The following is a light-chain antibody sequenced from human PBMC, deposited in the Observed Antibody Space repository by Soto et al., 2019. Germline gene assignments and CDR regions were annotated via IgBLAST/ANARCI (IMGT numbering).Light chain of an antibody. J-gene: IGLJ2*01. CDR3: SSYTSSSTVV. CDR1: SSDVIFYNY. CDR2: EVR. Sequence: QSALTQPASVSGSPGQSITISCTGTSSDVIFYNYVSWYQQHPGKAPKLLLFEVRNRPSGVSNRFSGSKSGNTASLTISGLQTEDEADYYCSSYTSSSTVVFGGGTKLTVL. V-gene: IGLV2-14*01.